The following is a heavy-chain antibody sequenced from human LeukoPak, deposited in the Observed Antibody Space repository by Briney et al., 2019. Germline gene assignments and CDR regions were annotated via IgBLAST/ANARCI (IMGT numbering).Heavy chain of an antibody. Sequence: ASVKVSCKASGYTFTGYYMHWVRQAPGQGPEWMGWINPNSGGTNYAQKFQGRATMTRDTSISTAYMELSRLRSDDTAVYYCARASGELHLGYWGQGTLVTVSS. J-gene: IGHJ4*02. CDR2: INPNSGGT. D-gene: IGHD1-26*01. V-gene: IGHV1-2*02. CDR1: GYTFTGYY. CDR3: ARASGELHLGY.